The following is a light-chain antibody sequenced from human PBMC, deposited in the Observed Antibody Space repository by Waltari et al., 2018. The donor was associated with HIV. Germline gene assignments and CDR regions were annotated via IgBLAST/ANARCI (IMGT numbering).Light chain of an antibody. CDR2: SNN. CDR1: SSNIGSNT. V-gene: IGLV1-44*01. CDR3: AAWDDSLNGRVV. Sequence: QSVLTQPPSASGTPGQRVTISCSGSSSNIGSNTVTWYQQLPGTAPKLLIYSNNQRPSGVPDRFSGSKSGTSAYLAISGLQSEDEADYYCAAWDDSLNGRVVFGGGTKLTVL. J-gene: IGLJ2*01.